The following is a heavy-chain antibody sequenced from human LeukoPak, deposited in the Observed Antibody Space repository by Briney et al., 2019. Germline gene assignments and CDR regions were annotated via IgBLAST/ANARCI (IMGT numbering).Heavy chain of an antibody. Sequence: SETLSLTCAVYGGSFSGYYWSWIRQPPGKGLEWIGEINHSGSTNDNPSLKSRVTISVDTSKNQFSLKLSSVTAADTAVYYFARIGTPYDYVWGSYRPGPVDIWGQGTMVTVSS. CDR2: INHSGST. CDR3: ARIGTPYDYVWGSYRPGPVDI. CDR1: GGSFSGYY. D-gene: IGHD3-16*02. J-gene: IGHJ3*02. V-gene: IGHV4-34*01.